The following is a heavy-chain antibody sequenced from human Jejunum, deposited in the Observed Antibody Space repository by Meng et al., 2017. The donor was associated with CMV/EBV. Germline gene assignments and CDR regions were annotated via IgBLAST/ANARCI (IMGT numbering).Heavy chain of an antibody. CDR3: ARQAGTY. D-gene: IGHD6-13*01. CDR2: IKEDGGEE. J-gene: IGHJ4*02. V-gene: IGHV3-7*01. CDR1: GVTCSYYW. Sequence: LKISCVGSGVTCSYYWMSWVRQAPGKGLECVANIKEDGGEEYYVDSVKGRFTISRDNAKNSLYLQMNSLRAEDTAVYYCARQAGTYWGQGTVVTVSS.